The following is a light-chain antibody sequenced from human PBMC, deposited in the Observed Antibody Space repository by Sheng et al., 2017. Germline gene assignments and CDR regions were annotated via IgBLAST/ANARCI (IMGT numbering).Light chain of an antibody. V-gene: IGLV2-14*03. CDR1: STDIGLYNH. CDR2: DVT. CDR3: SSYTSSTTWV. Sequence: QSALTQPASVSGSPGQSITISCTGTSTDIGLYNHVSWYQQHPGKAPKLLIYDVTYRPSGVSYRFSGSKSGNTASLTISGLLSEDEADYYCSSYTSSTTWVFGGGTRLTVL. J-gene: IGLJ3*02.